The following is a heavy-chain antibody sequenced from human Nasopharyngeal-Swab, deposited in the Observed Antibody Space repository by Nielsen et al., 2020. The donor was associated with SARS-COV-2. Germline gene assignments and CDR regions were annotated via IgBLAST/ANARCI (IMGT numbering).Heavy chain of an antibody. V-gene: IGHV3-48*04. CDR1: GFTFSSYS. CDR2: ISSSSSTI. D-gene: IGHD1-1*01. Sequence: GGSLRLSCAASGFTFSSYSMNWVRQAPGKGLEWVSYISSSSSTIYYAGSVKGRFTISRDNAKNSLYLQMNSLRAEDTAVYYCARDHWDQLEYYYYYGMDVWGQGTTVTVSS. J-gene: IGHJ6*02. CDR3: ARDHWDQLEYYYYYGMDV.